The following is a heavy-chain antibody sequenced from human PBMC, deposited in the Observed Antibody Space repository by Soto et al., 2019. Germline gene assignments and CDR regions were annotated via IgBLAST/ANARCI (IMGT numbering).Heavy chain of an antibody. CDR3: ASDSGY. V-gene: IGHV4-59*01. Sequence: DPLSPPWTVSGGSIRSFYWSWSRQPPGKGLEWIGFIYSSGSTKYNPSLKSRVTISVDTYKNQFSLNLNSVTAADTAVYYCASDSGYCGQGTLVTVAS. CDR1: GGSIRSFY. J-gene: IGHJ4*02. CDR2: IYSSGST.